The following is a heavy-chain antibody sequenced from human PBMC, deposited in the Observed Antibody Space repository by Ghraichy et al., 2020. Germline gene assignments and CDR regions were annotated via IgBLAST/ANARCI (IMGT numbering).Heavy chain of an antibody. J-gene: IGHJ6*02. D-gene: IGHD3-10*01. CDR1: GGSISSYY. CDR3: ARESSEDGALNGGMDV. CDR2: IYYSGST. V-gene: IGHV4-59*01. Sequence: SQTLSLTCTVSGGSISSYYWSWIRQPPGKGLEWIGYIYYSGSTNYNPSLKSRVTISVDTSKNQFSLKLSSVTAADTAVYYCARESSEDGALNGGMDVWGQGTTVTVSS.